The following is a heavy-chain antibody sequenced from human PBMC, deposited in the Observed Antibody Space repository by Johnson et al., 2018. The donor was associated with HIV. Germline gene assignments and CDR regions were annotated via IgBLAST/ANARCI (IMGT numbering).Heavy chain of an antibody. CDR3: ARENLSSGAFGI. J-gene: IGHJ3*02. V-gene: IGHV3-30*02. CDR1: GFTFSSYG. CDR2: IRYDGSNK. Sequence: QVQLVESGGGVVQPGGSLRLSCAASGFTFSSYGMHWVRQAPGKGLEWVPFIRYDGSNKYYADSVKGRFTISRDNSKNTLYLQMNSLRAEGTAVYYGARENLSSGAFGIWGQGTMVTVSS.